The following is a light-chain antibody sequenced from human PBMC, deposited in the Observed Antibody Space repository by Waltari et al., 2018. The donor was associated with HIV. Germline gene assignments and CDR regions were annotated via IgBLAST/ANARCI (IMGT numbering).Light chain of an antibody. V-gene: IGLV1-40*01. CDR1: SSNLGAGSD. J-gene: IGLJ2*01. Sequence: QSVLTQPPSVSGAPGRRVTIPCTGSSSNLGAGSDLHWYQQLPGTAPKLLIYGNTNRPSGVTDRFAGSKSGTSPSLAITGLQAEDEADYYCQSYDSSLTGSVFGGGTKLTVL. CDR3: QSYDSSLTGSV. CDR2: GNT.